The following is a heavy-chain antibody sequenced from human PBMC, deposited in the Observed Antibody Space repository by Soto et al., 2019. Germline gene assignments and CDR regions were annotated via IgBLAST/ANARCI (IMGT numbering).Heavy chain of an antibody. Sequence: QVQLVQSGAEVKKPGSSMKVSCKASGGAFSGYTFNWVRQAPGQGLEWMGRLIPAVGQANNAQKFQGRLTITADESASTVYMDLSSLTSEDTAVYFCAGGAVYTATWMGDWGQGTLVTVSS. J-gene: IGHJ1*01. D-gene: IGHD1-1*01. CDR1: GGAFSGYT. CDR2: LIPAVGQA. CDR3: AGGAVYTATWMGD. V-gene: IGHV1-69*08.